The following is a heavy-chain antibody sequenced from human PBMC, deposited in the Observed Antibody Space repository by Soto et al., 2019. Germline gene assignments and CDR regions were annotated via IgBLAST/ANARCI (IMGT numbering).Heavy chain of an antibody. V-gene: IGHV3-33*01. D-gene: IGHD6-19*01. J-gene: IGHJ4*02. CDR1: GFTFSSYG. CDR2: IWYDGSNK. Sequence: QPGGSLRLSCAASGFTFSSYGMHWVRQAPGKGLEWVAVIWYDGSNKYYADSVKGRFTISRDNSKNTLYLQMNSLRAEDTAVYYCARDHRPKETYSSGWCTHWGQGTLVTVSS. CDR3: ARDHRPKETYSSGWCTH.